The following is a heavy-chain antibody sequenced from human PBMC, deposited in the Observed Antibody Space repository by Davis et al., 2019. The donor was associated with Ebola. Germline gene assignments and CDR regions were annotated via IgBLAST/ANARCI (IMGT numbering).Heavy chain of an antibody. D-gene: IGHD6-19*01. CDR1: GFSFSIYG. Sequence: PGGSLRLSCAASGFSFSIYGLHWVRQVPGKGLEWVAIIWYDGSYKFYADSVKGSFTISRENSKNTMYLQMDDLRAEDTGFYYCARERDGSGWGRFDLWGQGTPVTVSS. V-gene: IGHV3-33*01. J-gene: IGHJ4*02. CDR2: IWYDGSYK. CDR3: ARERDGSGWGRFDL.